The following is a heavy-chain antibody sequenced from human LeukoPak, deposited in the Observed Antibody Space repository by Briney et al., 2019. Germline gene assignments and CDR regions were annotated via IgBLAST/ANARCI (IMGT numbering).Heavy chain of an antibody. Sequence: PSETLSLTCTVSGDSISSRSYYWGWIRQPPGKGLEWIGSIYYTGSTYYNPSLKSRVTISLDTSKNQFSLELSSVTAADTAVYYCARVKKEDTSMDYWGQGTLVTVSS. V-gene: IGHV4-39*07. CDR1: GDSISSRSYY. J-gene: IGHJ4*02. CDR3: ARVKKEDTSMDY. CDR2: IYYTGST. D-gene: IGHD5-18*01.